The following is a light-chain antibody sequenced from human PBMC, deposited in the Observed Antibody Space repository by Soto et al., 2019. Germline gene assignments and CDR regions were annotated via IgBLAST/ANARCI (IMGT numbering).Light chain of an antibody. V-gene: IGKV3-15*01. CDR2: GAS. CDR1: QNIHDK. Sequence: DIVMTQSPATLSVSPGERVSLSCRASQNIHDKLAWYQQKPGQAPRLLIYGASTRATGIPSRFSGSGSGTDFTLTISSLQPDDFATYYCQQYNSFSRTFGQGTKVHIK. CDR3: QQYNSFSRT. J-gene: IGKJ2*01.